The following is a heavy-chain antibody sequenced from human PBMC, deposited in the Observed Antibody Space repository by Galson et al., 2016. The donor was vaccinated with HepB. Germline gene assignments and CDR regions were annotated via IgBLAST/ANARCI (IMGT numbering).Heavy chain of an antibody. CDR1: GFTFSYYS. Sequence: SLRLSCAASGFTFSYYSMNWVRQAPGKGLEWVAFISYDGSNKKYADSVKGRFTISRDNSKKTLYLQMNSLRAEDTAVYYCAKDGRIYCSSASCHDHFHYWGQGTLVIVSS. CDR3: AKDGRIYCSSASCHDHFHY. D-gene: IGHD2-2*01. J-gene: IGHJ4*02. V-gene: IGHV3-30*18. CDR2: ISYDGSNK.